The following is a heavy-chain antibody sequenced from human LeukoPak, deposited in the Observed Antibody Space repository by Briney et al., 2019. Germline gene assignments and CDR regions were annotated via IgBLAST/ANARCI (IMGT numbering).Heavy chain of an antibody. D-gene: IGHD5-12*01. V-gene: IGHV4-59*01. CDR2: IYYSGST. Sequence: PSETLSLTCTVSGGSINSYYWSWIRQTPGKGLEWIGYIYYSGSTNYNPSLKSRVTISVDTSKNQFSLKLSSVTAADTAVYYCASRSGYDSNNWFDPWGQGTLVTVSS. J-gene: IGHJ5*02. CDR3: ASRSGYDSNNWFDP. CDR1: GGSINSYY.